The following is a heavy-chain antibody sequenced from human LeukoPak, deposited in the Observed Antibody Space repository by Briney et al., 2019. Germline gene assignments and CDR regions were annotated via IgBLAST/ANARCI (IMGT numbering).Heavy chain of an antibody. D-gene: IGHD1-26*01. CDR2: IYPGDSHT. CDR3: ARRGGDDSGSFDY. V-gene: IGHV5-51*01. J-gene: IGHJ4*02. Sequence: IGWGRRMAGKGVEWMGIIYPGDSHTSYIPSFHGQLTISADKSISTAYLQWSSLKASDTAMYYCARRGGDDSGSFDYWGQGTLVTVSS.